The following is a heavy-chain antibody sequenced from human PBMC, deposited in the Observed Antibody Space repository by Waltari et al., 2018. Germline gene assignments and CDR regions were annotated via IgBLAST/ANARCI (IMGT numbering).Heavy chain of an antibody. Sequence: QVQLVESGGGVVQPGRSLRLSCAASGFTFSSYAMHWVRQAPGKGLEWVAVISDDGSNKYYADSVKGRFTIARDNSKNTLYLQMNSLRAEDTAVYYCARVYSSSWYGGGLDYWGQGTLVTVSS. D-gene: IGHD6-13*01. CDR3: ARVYSSSWYGGGLDY. CDR2: ISDDGSNK. V-gene: IGHV3-30-3*01. CDR1: GFTFSSYA. J-gene: IGHJ4*02.